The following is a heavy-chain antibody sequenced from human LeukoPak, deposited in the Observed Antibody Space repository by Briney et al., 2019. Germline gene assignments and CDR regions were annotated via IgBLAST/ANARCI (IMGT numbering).Heavy chain of an antibody. V-gene: IGHV3-66*03. CDR2: IYTSGST. D-gene: IGHD3-10*01. Sequence: PGGSLRLTCAASGFSVSSTYMSWVRQAPGKGLEWVSLIYTSGSTFYADSEMGRFTISRDNSKNTLFLQMNSLRAEDSAVYYCTRDRAGTQSWVEFDLWGQGTLVTVSS. CDR3: TRDRAGTQSWVEFDL. CDR1: GFSVSSTY. J-gene: IGHJ5*02.